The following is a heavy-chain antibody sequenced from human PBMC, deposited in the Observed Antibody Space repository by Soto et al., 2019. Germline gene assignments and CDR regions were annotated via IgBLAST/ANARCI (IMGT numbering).Heavy chain of an antibody. CDR2: INPILSMS. CDR1: GDTFSFYT. V-gene: IGHV1-69*02. Sequence: QVQLVQSGAEVKKPGSSVKVSCKASGDTFSFYTINWVRQAPGLGLEWVGRINPILSMSNYAQKFQGRVTMTADKPTNTASMDLRSLRSEDTAMYFCATSYGSGYRAFDSWGQGALVTVSS. J-gene: IGHJ4*02. CDR3: ATSYGSGYRAFDS. D-gene: IGHD3-10*01.